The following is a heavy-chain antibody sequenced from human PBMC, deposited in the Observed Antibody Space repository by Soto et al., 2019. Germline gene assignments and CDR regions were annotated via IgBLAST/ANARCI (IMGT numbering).Heavy chain of an antibody. CDR2: ISGSGSNT. CDR1: GFTFRSHD. J-gene: IGHJ6*02. Sequence: GGSLRLSCEASGFTFRSHDMSWVRQAPGKELEWVATISGSGSNTHYTDSVKGRFIISKDNAKNTMYLQMDSLRAEDTAVYYCARDKVVGRTLTTHYYYGLDVWGQGTSVTVSS. D-gene: IGHD2-15*01. V-gene: IGHV3-23*01. CDR3: ARDKVVGRTLTTHYYYGLDV.